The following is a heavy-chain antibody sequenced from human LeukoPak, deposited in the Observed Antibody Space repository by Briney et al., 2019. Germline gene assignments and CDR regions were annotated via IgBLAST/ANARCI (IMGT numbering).Heavy chain of an antibody. CDR2: IXGSXGST. J-gene: IGHJ4*02. D-gene: IGHD6-19*01. CDR1: GFTFSSYA. CDR3: AKLAAYFDY. V-gene: IGHV3-23*01. Sequence: GGSLRLSCAASGFTFSSYAMSWVRQAPGKGLEWXSXIXGSXGSTXXXXXXKGRFTISRDNSKNTLYLQMNSLRAEDTAVYYCAKLAAYFDYWGQGTLVTVSS.